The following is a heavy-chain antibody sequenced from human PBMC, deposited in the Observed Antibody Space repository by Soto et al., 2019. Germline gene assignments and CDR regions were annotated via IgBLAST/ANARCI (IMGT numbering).Heavy chain of an antibody. V-gene: IGHV3-33*01. D-gene: IGHD3-10*01. CDR2: IWYDGSNK. J-gene: IGHJ5*02. CDR3: ASDTYYYGSGSYYIGGFDP. Sequence: QVQLVESGGGVVQPGRSLRLSCAASGFTFSSYGMHWVRQAPGKGLEWVAVIWYDGSNKYYADSVKGRFTISRDNSKNTLYLQINSRRAEDTAVYYCASDTYYYGSGSYYIGGFDPWGQGTLVTVSS. CDR1: GFTFSSYG.